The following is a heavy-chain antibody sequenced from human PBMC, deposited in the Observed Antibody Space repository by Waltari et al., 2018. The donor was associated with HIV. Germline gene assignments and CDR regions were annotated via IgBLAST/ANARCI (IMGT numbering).Heavy chain of an antibody. D-gene: IGHD2-15*01. J-gene: IGHJ5*01. V-gene: IGHV1-3*01. Sequence: QVQLVQSGAEVKKTGAPVRVSCKASGATVRNYVIDWVRHDPGQSLERMGWGNGDNGNAKSAQRFQGRHIITRDRSASIASMELSSLEYEDTAVYYGARDRPGLGGWFAVWGHGTLGTVSS. CDR2: GNGDNGNA. CDR3: ARDRPGLGGWFAV. CDR1: GATVRNYV.